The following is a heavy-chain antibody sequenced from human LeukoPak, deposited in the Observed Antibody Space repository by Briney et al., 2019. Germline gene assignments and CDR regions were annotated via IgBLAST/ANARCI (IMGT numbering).Heavy chain of an antibody. D-gene: IGHD3-10*01. V-gene: IGHV4-59*01. CDR2: MYYSGST. Sequence: PSDTLSLPCTVSGGSISSYYWSWIRQPPGKGLEWIGYMYYSGSTNYNPSLKSRVTMSLDTSKNHFSLKLTSVTAADTTVYYCARETSSGSLDYWGQGTLVTVSS. CDR1: GGSISSYY. CDR3: ARETSSGSLDY. J-gene: IGHJ4*02.